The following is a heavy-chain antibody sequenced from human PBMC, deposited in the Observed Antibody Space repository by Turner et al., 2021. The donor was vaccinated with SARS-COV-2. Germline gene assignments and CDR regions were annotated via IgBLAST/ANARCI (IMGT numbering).Heavy chain of an antibody. CDR3: ARLLNPGSYYYYYYGMDV. D-gene: IGHD3-10*01. CDR1: GGSIRSSNYY. J-gene: IGHJ6*02. Sequence: QLQLQQSGPGLVKPSETLSLTCTVSGGSIRSSNYYWGWIRQPPGKGLEWIGSIYYSGSTYYNPSIKSRVTISVDTSKNQFSLKLSSVTAADTAVYYCARLLNPGSYYYYYYGMDVWGQGTTVTVSS. CDR2: IYYSGST. V-gene: IGHV4-39*01.